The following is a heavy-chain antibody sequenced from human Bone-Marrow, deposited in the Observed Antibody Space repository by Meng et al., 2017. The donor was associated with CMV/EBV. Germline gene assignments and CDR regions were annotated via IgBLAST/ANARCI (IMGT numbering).Heavy chain of an antibody. CDR2: IYRDGGST. CDR1: GFTFSSYA. J-gene: IGHJ4*02. CDR3: AKGGYGSDKGLDY. V-gene: IGHV3-23*03. D-gene: IGHD3-10*01. Sequence: GGSLRLSCAASGFTFSSYAMSWVRQAPGKGLEWVSVIYRDGGSTFYADSVKGRFTLSRDNSKNTLYLQMNSLRAEDTAVYYCAKGGYGSDKGLDYWGQGTMVTVSS.